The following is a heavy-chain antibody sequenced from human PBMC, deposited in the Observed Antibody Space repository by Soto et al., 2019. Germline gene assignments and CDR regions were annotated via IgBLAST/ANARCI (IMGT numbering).Heavy chain of an antibody. CDR3: ARETSIAVAGTIDY. Sequence: SETLSLTCTVSGGSISSGGYYWSWIRQHPGKGLEWIGYIYYSGSTYYNPSLKSRVTISVDTSKNQFSLKRSSVTAADTAVYYCARETSIAVAGTIDYWGQGTLVTVSS. V-gene: IGHV4-31*03. D-gene: IGHD6-19*01. CDR1: GGSISSGGYY. J-gene: IGHJ4*02. CDR2: IYYSGST.